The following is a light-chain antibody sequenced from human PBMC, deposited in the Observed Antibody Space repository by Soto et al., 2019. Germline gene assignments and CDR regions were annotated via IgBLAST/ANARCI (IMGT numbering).Light chain of an antibody. Sequence: DIQMTQSPSTLPASVGDRVTITCRASQTISSWLAWYQQKPGKAPDLLIYDASRLAGGVPSRFSGSESGTEFTLTISSPQPDDFATYYCQQYDSFSVTFGQGTKVDIK. CDR2: DAS. V-gene: IGKV1-5*01. CDR3: QQYDSFSVT. J-gene: IGKJ1*01. CDR1: QTISSW.